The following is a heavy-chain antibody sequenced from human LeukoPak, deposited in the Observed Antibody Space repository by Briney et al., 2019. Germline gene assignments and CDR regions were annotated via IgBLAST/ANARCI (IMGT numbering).Heavy chain of an antibody. J-gene: IGHJ6*04. CDR3: AREWGGYCSSTSCYGMDV. V-gene: IGHV1-69*13. D-gene: IGHD2-2*01. CDR1: GGTFSSYA. CDR2: IIPIFGTA. Sequence: ASVTVSCTASGGTFSSYAISWVRQAPGQGLEWMGGIIPIFGTANYAQKFQGRVTITADESTSTAYMELSSLRSEDTAVYYCAREWGGYCSSTSCYGMDVWGKGTTVTVSS.